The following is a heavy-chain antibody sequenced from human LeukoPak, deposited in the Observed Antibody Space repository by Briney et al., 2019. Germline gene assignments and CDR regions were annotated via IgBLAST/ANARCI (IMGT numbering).Heavy chain of an antibody. J-gene: IGHJ5*02. V-gene: IGHV1-69*13. CDR2: IIPMFGTA. CDR1: GGTFSSYA. CDR3: ARAPLAVVVVAARGGYWFDP. Sequence: ASVEVSCKASGGTFSSYAVRGVRQAPGQGLEWMGGIIPMFGTANYAQMFQGRVTITADESTSPAYMELSSLRSEDTAVYYCARAPLAVVVVAARGGYWFDPWGQGTLVTVSS. D-gene: IGHD2-15*01.